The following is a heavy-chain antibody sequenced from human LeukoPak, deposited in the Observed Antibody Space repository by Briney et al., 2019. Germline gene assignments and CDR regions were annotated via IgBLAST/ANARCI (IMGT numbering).Heavy chain of an antibody. CDR3: ARDSGASPFDY. CDR2: IWHDGSNE. D-gene: IGHD3-10*01. CDR1: GFTFSSSG. V-gene: IGHV3-33*01. J-gene: IGHJ4*02. Sequence: GRSLRLSCAASGFTFSSSGMHWVRQAPGKRLEWVAVIWHDGSNENYADSVKGRFTISRDNSKNTLFLQMNSLRVEDTAMYYCARDSGASPFDYWGQGTLVTVSS.